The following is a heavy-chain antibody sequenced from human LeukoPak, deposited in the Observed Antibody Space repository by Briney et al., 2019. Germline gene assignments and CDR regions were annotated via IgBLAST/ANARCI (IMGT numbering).Heavy chain of an antibody. CDR3: ARDLESYSSSWYYFDY. CDR2: TYYRSKWYN. Sequence: SQTLSLTCAISGDSVSSNSAAWNWIRQSPSRGLEWLGRTYYRSKWYNDYAVSAKSRITINPDTSKNQFSLQLNSVTPEDTAVYYCARDLESYSSSWYYFDYWGQGTLVTVCS. CDR1: GDSVSSNSAA. J-gene: IGHJ4*02. V-gene: IGHV6-1*01. D-gene: IGHD6-13*01.